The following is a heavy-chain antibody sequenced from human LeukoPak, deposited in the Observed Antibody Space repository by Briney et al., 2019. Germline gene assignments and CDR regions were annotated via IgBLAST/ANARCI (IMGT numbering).Heavy chain of an antibody. Sequence: PSETLSLTCTVSGGSISSSSYYWGWIRQPPGKGLEWIGSIYYSGSTYYNPSLKSRVTISVDTSKNQFSLKLSSVTAADTAVYYCARQKVQLERGDAFDIWGQGTMVTVSS. CDR1: GGSISSSSYY. CDR2: IYYSGST. CDR3: ARQKVQLERGDAFDI. D-gene: IGHD1-1*01. J-gene: IGHJ3*02. V-gene: IGHV4-39*01.